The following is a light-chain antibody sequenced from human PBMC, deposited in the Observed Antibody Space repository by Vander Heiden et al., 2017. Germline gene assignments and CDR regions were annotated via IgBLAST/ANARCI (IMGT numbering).Light chain of an antibody. CDR1: ALPKPY. CDR3: QAADSSGADVV. Sequence: SYELTQPPPVSVSPGQAARIPCSGDALPKPYAFWYQQKPGQAPVLVMYKDSERSSGIPDRFSGSSSGTTVTLTIGGVQAEDEADYYCQAADSSGADVVFGGGTKLTVL. CDR2: KDS. V-gene: IGLV3-25*03. J-gene: IGLJ2*01.